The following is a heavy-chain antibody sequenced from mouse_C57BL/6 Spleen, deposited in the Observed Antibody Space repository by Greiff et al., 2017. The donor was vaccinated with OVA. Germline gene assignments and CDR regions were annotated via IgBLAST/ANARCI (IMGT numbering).Heavy chain of an antibody. V-gene: IGHV1-76*01. J-gene: IGHJ1*03. CDR2: IYPGSGNT. D-gene: IGHD1-1*01. CDR1: GYTFTDYY. CDR3: ARDGSSYGYFDV. Sequence: VQGVESGAELVRPGASVKLSCKASGYTFTDYYINWVKQRPGQGLEWIARIYPGSGNTYYNEKFKGKATLTAEKSSSTAYMQLSSLTSEDSAVYFCARDGSSYGYFDVWGTGTTVTVSS.